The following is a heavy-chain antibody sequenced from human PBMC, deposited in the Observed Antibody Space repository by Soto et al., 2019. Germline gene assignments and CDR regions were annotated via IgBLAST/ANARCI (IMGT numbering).Heavy chain of an antibody. D-gene: IGHD6-19*01. CDR1: GYTFTNFG. CDR2: ISAYTDTP. V-gene: IGHV1-18*01. J-gene: IGHJ4*02. Sequence: ASVKVSCKASGYTFTNFGVTWVRRAPGQGLEWMGWISAYTDTPNYAQKFQGRVTMTIDTSTSTAYMDLRSLTSDDTAVYYCAKLTGYSSGWPYYFDYWGQGTLVTVPS. CDR3: AKLTGYSSGWPYYFDY.